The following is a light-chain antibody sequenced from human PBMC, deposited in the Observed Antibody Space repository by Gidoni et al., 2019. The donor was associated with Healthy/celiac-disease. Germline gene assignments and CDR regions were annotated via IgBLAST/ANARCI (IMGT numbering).Light chain of an antibody. CDR1: QSVSSN. CDR3: QQYNNWPPRT. CDR2: GAS. J-gene: IGKJ2*01. V-gene: IGKV3-15*01. Sequence: ERVMTQSPATLSVSPGERATLSCRASQSVSSNLAWYQQKPGQAPRLLIYGASTRATGIPAMFSGSGSGTEFTLTISSLQSEDFAVYYCQQYNNWPPRTFGQGTKLEIK.